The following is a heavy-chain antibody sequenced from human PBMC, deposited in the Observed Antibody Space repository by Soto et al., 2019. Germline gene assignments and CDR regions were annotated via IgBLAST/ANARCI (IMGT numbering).Heavy chain of an antibody. CDR1: GGSVNGYY. CDR3: ATRITVFGLLIPPFDP. CDR2: INHTGGT. D-gene: IGHD3-3*01. V-gene: IGHV4-34*01. J-gene: IGHJ5*02. Sequence: SEALSLTCAVYGGSVNGYYWNWIRQPPGKGLEWIGEINHTGGTPYNPSLKSRVTMTVDTSKNQFSLRLSSVTAADTAIYYCATRITVFGLLIPPFDPWGQGTQVTGSS.